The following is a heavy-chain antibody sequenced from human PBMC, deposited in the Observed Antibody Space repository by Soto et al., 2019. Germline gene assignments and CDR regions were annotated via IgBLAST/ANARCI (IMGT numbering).Heavy chain of an antibody. D-gene: IGHD2-2*01. V-gene: IGHV3-33*01. CDR2: IWYDGSNK. Sequence: QVQLVESGGGVVQPGRSLRLSCAASGFTFSSYGMHWVRQAPGKGLEWVAGIWYDGSNKYYADSVKGRFTISRDNSKNTLYLQMNSLRAEDTAVYYCARDNQLGYCSSTSCYGTYYFDYWGQGTLVTVSS. J-gene: IGHJ4*02. CDR3: ARDNQLGYCSSTSCYGTYYFDY. CDR1: GFTFSSYG.